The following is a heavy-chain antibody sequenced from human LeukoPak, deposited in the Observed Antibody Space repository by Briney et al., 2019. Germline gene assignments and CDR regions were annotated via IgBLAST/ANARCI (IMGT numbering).Heavy chain of an antibody. D-gene: IGHD3-3*01. J-gene: IGHJ4*02. V-gene: IGHV4-30-2*01. Sequence: SETLSLTCAVSGGSISSGGYSWSWIRQPPGKGLEWIGYIYHSGSTYYNPSLKSRVTISVDRSKNQFSLKLSSVTAADTAVYYCARHGITIFGVAHHPSSFDYWGQGTLVTVSS. CDR2: IYHSGST. CDR3: ARHGITIFGVAHHPSSFDY. CDR1: GGSISSGGYS.